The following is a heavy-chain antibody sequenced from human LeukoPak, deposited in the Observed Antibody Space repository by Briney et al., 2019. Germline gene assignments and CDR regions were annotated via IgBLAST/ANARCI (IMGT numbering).Heavy chain of an antibody. CDR1: GGSISRGGYS. Sequence: SETLSLTCAVSGGSISRGGYSWSWIRQPPGKGLEWIGYFYYSGSTYYNPSLKSRVTISLDTSKSQLSLKLSSVTAADTAVYYCARVQSRLSWFDPWGQGTLVTVSS. CDR3: ARVQSRLSWFDP. CDR2: FYYSGST. V-gene: IGHV4-30-4*07. J-gene: IGHJ5*02.